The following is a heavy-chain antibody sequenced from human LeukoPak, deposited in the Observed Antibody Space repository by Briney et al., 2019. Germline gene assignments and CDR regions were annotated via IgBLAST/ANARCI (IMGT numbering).Heavy chain of an antibody. Sequence: SETLSLTCAVAGGSISSSNWWSWVRQPPGKGLKWIGEINHSGSTNYNPSLKSRVTISVDTSKNQLSLKLSSVTAADTAVYYCARGWFGDYGNWGQGTLVTVSS. CDR3: ARGWFGDYGN. CDR2: INHSGST. CDR1: GGSISSSNW. J-gene: IGHJ4*02. D-gene: IGHD4-17*01. V-gene: IGHV4-4*02.